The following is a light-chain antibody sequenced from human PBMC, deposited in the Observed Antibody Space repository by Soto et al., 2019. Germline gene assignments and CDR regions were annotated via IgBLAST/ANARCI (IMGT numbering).Light chain of an antibody. V-gene: IGLV1-51*01. CDR3: GSWDSSLSAYV. Sequence: QSFLTQPPSVSAAPGQKVTISCSGSSSNIGGNSVSLYQQLPGTAPKLLIYDDDKRPSGIPDRFSGSKSGTSATLGITGFRTGDEADYYCGSWDSSLSAYVFGTGTKVTVL. J-gene: IGLJ1*01. CDR2: DDD. CDR1: SSNIGGNS.